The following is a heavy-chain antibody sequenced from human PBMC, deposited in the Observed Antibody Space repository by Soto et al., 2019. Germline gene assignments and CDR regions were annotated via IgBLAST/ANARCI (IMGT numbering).Heavy chain of an antibody. Sequence: QLHLVQSGAVVKKPGASVTVSCSASGYPVTAYYMHWVRQAPGRGLEWMGGINPATGAANYTQTFQGRVTMTRDPSTSKVFMELSGLTSEDTAVFYCARGGGVGVAGSAAFDMWGQGTLVTVSS. CDR3: ARGGGVGVAGSAAFDM. V-gene: IGHV1-2*02. D-gene: IGHD3-3*01. CDR2: INPATGAA. J-gene: IGHJ3*02. CDR1: GYPVTAYY.